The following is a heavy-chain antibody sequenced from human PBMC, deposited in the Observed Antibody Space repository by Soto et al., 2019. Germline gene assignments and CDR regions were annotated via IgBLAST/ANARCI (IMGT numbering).Heavy chain of an antibody. J-gene: IGHJ5*02. Sequence: ASVKVSCKASGYTFTSYYMHWVRQAPGQGLEWMGWISAYNGNTNYAQKLQGRVTMTTDTSTSTAYMELRSLRSDDTAVYYCARARVYCSGGSCYSDWFDPWGQGTLVTVSS. D-gene: IGHD2-15*01. CDR3: ARARVYCSGGSCYSDWFDP. V-gene: IGHV1-18*04. CDR2: ISAYNGNT. CDR1: GYTFTSYY.